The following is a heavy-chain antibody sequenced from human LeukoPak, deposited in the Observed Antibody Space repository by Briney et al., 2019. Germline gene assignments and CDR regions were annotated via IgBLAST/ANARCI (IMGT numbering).Heavy chain of an antibody. Sequence: PSETLSLTCAVSGGSISRSGYSWSWIRQPPGKGLDWIAYIYYTGSTYYNPSLKSRVTISLDTSKNQFSLKLTSVTAADTAVYYCARGGDSSGYEGRFDPWGQGTLVTVSS. V-gene: IGHV4-30-4*07. CDR1: GGSISRSGYS. D-gene: IGHD3-22*01. CDR2: IYYTGST. J-gene: IGHJ5*02. CDR3: ARGGDSSGYEGRFDP.